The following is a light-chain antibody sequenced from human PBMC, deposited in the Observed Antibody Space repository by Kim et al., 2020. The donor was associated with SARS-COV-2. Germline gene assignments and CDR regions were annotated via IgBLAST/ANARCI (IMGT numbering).Light chain of an antibody. CDR1: ELGDKD. Sequence: VSPGQPATITCSGDELGDKDASWYQQKPGQAPVLVIYQDTKRPSGIPERFSGSNSGNTATLTISGTQAMDEADFYWQAWDSSTVVFGGGTKLTVL. CDR2: QDT. CDR3: QAWDSSTVV. J-gene: IGLJ2*01. V-gene: IGLV3-1*01.